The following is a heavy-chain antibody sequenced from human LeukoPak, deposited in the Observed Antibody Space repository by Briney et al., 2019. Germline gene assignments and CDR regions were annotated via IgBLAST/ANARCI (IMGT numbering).Heavy chain of an antibody. CDR2: ITTSDGNT. CDR1: GFTFSSYT. J-gene: IGHJ5*02. V-gene: IGHV3-23*01. Sequence: PGGSLRLSCAASGFTFSSYTMSWVRQAPGKGLEWVSTITTSDGNTYYADSVKGRFTVSRDNSKNTLFLQMNSLRAEDTAVYNCAKDGGLWVSAHWGGSWGRGTLVTVSS. D-gene: IGHD7-27*01. CDR3: AKDGGLWVSAHWGGS.